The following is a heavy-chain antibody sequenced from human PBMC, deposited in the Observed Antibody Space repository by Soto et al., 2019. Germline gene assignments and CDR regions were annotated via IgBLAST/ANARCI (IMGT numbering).Heavy chain of an antibody. J-gene: IGHJ4*02. CDR1: GFTFTDYY. CDR2: IGSTSTHT. CDR3: ARVPDY. Sequence: GGSLRLSCAASGFTFTDYYMSWIRQAPGKELEWISYIGSTSTHTNYADSVKGRFTISRDNGKNSVFLQMNSLRVDDTAVYYCARVPDYWGQGTLVTVSS. V-gene: IGHV3-11*05.